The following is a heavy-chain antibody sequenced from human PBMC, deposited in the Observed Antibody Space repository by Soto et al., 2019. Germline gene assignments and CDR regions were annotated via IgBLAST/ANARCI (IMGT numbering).Heavy chain of an antibody. J-gene: IGHJ4*02. CDR3: ARGLQTQNY. CDR1: GFTFSSYG. CDR2: IWHDGSNK. V-gene: IGHV3-33*01. D-gene: IGHD4-4*01. Sequence: GGPLRLPCAASGFTFSSYGMHWVRQAPGKGLEWVAVIWHDGSNKYYADSVKGRFTISRDNSKTTLYLQMNSLRAEDTAVYYFARGLQTQNYWGQGTLVTVSS.